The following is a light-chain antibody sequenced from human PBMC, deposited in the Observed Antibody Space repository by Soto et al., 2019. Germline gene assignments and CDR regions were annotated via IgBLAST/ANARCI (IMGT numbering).Light chain of an antibody. J-gene: IGKJ5*01. V-gene: IGKV1-9*01. CDR2: AAS. Sequence: IQLTQSPSSLSASVGDRVTITCRASQGISSYLAWYQQKPGKAPKLLIYAASTLQSGVPSRFSGSGSGTDFTLTISSLQPEDFATYYYQQLNSYPSTFGQGTRLENK. CDR3: QQLNSYPST. CDR1: QGISSY.